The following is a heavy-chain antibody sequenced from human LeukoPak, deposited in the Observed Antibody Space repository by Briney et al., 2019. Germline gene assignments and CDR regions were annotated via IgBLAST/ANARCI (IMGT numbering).Heavy chain of an antibody. J-gene: IGHJ3*02. Sequence: PGGSLRLSCAASGFTFSSYGMHWVRQAPGKGLEWVAFIRYDGSNKYYADSVKGRFTISRDNSKNTLYLQMNSLRAEDTAVYYCARGDVFLGSSDAFDIWGQGTMVTVSS. V-gene: IGHV3-30*02. CDR2: IRYDGSNK. D-gene: IGHD2/OR15-2a*01. CDR3: ARGDVFLGSSDAFDI. CDR1: GFTFSSYG.